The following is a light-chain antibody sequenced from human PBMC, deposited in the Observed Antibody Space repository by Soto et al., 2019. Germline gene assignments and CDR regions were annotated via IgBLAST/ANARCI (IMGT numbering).Light chain of an antibody. CDR1: SSNIESNT. CDR2: SDN. V-gene: IGLV1-44*01. J-gene: IGLJ2*01. Sequence: QSVLTQPPSASGTPGQRVTISCSGSSSNIESNTVNWYQQVPGTAPKLLIYSDNQRPSGVPDRFSGSKSGTSASLAISGLQSEDDADYYCAAWDNSLNGPVFGGGTKLTVL. CDR3: AAWDNSLNGPV.